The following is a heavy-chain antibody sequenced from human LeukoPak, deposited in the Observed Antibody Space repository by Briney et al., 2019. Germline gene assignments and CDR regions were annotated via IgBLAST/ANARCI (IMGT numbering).Heavy chain of an antibody. V-gene: IGHV3-15*01. CDR1: GFTFSNTW. J-gene: IGHJ4*02. D-gene: IGHD7-27*01. CDR3: TMGDWGWPGY. Sequence: GGSLRLFCAASGFTFSNTWMSWVRQAPGKGLEWVGRIKSKADGGTTDYAAPVKGRFTISRDDSKNTLYLQMSSLKTEDTAVYYCTMGDWGWPGYWGQGTLVTVSS. CDR2: IKSKADGGTT.